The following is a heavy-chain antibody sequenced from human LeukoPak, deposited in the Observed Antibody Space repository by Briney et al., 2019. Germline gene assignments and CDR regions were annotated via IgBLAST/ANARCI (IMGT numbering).Heavy chain of an antibody. CDR1: GFTFGTYA. J-gene: IGHJ3*02. D-gene: IGHD3-3*01. CDR2: ISASGGTT. CDR3: AKDGLTIFGVINDAFDI. V-gene: IGHV3-23*01. Sequence: PGGSLRLSCAVSGFTFGTYAMSWVRQAPGKGLEWVSTISASGGTTYYADSVKGRFTISRDDFKNTLYLQMNTLRAEDTALYYCAKDGLTIFGVINDAFDIWGQGTMVTVSS.